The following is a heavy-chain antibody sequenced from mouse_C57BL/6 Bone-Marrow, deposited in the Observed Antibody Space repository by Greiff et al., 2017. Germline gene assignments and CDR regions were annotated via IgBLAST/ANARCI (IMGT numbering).Heavy chain of an antibody. CDR2: IHPNSGST. V-gene: IGHV1-64*01. CDR1: GYTFTSYW. Sequence: QVQLQQPGAELVKPGASVTLSCKASGYTFTSYWMHWVKQRPGQGLEWIGMIHPNSGSTNYNEKFKSKATLTVDKSSSTAYMHLSSLTSEDSAVYYCAREYYYGSRDWYFDVWGTGTTVTVSS. D-gene: IGHD1-1*01. J-gene: IGHJ1*03. CDR3: AREYYYGSRDWYFDV.